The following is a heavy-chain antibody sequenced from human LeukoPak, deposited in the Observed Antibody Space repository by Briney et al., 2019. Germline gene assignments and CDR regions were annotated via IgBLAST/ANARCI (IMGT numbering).Heavy chain of an antibody. D-gene: IGHD1-1*01. CDR1: GFTFDDYA. J-gene: IGHJ6*02. CDR3: AKALERRIYYYGMGV. Sequence: PGGSLRLSCAASGFTFDDYAMHWVRQAPGKGLEWVSGISWNSGSIGYADSVKGRFTISRDNAKNSLYLQMNSLRAEDTALYYCAKALERRIYYYGMGVWGQGTTVTVSS. CDR2: ISWNSGSI. V-gene: IGHV3-9*01.